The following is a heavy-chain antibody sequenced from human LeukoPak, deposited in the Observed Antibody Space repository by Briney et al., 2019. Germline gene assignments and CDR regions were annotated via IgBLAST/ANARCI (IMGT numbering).Heavy chain of an antibody. J-gene: IGHJ5*02. CDR3: ARGYGSGSYYSMALGHNWFDP. V-gene: IGHV3-64*01. CDR1: GFTFSSYA. Sequence: HPGGSLRLSCAASGFTFSSYAMHWVRQAPGKGLEYVSAISSNGGSTYYANSVKGRFTISRDNSKNTLYLQMNSLRAEDTAVYYCARGYGSGSYYSMALGHNWFDPWGQGTLVTVSS. D-gene: IGHD3-10*01. CDR2: ISSNGGST.